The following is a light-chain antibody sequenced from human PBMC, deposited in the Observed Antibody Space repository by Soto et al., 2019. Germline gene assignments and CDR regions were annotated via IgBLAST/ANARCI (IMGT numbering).Light chain of an antibody. V-gene: IGLV4-60*02. CDR3: ETWDSNTWV. Sequence: QPVLTQSSSASASLGSSVKLTCTLSSGHSSYIIAWHQQQPGKAPRYLMKLEGSGSYNKGSGVPDRFSGSSSGADRYFTISNLQFEDEADYYCETWDSNTWVFGGGTKLTIL. CDR1: SGHSSYI. CDR2: LEGSGSY. J-gene: IGLJ3*02.